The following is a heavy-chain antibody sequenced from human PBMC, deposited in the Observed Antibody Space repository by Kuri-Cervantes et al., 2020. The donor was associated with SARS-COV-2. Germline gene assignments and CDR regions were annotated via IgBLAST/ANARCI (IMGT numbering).Heavy chain of an antibody. J-gene: IGHJ4*02. CDR1: GGSFSGYY. Sequence: ESLKISCAVYGGSFSGYYWSWIRQPPGKGLEWIGEINHSGSTNYNPSLKSRVTISVDTSKNQFSLKLSSVTAADTAVYYCARGRSFVGNWGQGTPVTVSS. CDR3: ARGRSFVGN. D-gene: IGHD3-16*01. CDR2: INHSGST. V-gene: IGHV4-34*01.